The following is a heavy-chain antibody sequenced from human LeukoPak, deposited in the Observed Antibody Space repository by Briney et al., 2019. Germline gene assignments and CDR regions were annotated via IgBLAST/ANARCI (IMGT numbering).Heavy chain of an antibody. CDR2: MNPNSGNT. CDR3: ARGELLWSGELYYGMDV. J-gene: IGHJ6*02. Sequence: ASVKVSCKASGYTFTSYDIKWVRQATGQGLEWMGWMNPNSGNTGYAQKFQGRVTMTRNTSISTAYMELSSLRSEDTAVYYCARGELLWSGELYYGMDVWGQGTTVTVSS. D-gene: IGHD3-10*01. CDR1: GYTFTSYD. V-gene: IGHV1-8*01.